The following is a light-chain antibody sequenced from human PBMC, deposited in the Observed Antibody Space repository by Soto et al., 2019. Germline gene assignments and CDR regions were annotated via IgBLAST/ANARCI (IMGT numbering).Light chain of an antibody. J-gene: IGLJ2*01. CDR2: EVT. CDR3: SSYAGSDNVV. CDR1: SSDVGSYSY. Sequence: QSVLTQPPSASGSPGKSVTISCTGTSSDVGSYSYVSWYQQHPGKAPKLMIYEVTKRPSGVPDRFSGSKSGNTASLTVSGLQAEDEADYYCSSYAGSDNVVFGGGTKLTVL. V-gene: IGLV2-8*01.